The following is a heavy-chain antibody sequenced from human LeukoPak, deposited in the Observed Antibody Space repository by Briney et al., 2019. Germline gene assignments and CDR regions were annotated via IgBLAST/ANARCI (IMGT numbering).Heavy chain of an antibody. CDR2: ISSSGSTI. D-gene: IGHD1-26*01. V-gene: IGHV3-48*03. J-gene: IGHJ4*02. CDR3: ARLSRFSGSYS. CDR1: GFTFSSYE. Sequence: GGSLRLSCAASGFTFSSYEMNWVRQAPGKGLEWVSYISSSGSTIYYADSVKGRFTISRDNAKNSLYLQMNSLRAEDTAVYYCARLSRFSGSYSWGQGTLVTVSS.